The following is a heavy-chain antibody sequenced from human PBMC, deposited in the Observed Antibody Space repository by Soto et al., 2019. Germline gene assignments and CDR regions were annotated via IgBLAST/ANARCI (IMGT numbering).Heavy chain of an antibody. V-gene: IGHV1-18*01. Sequence: QVQLVQSGAEVKKPGASVKVSCKASGYTFSSYGISWVRQAPGQGLEWMGWISAYNGNTNYAQKLQGRVTTTTDTSTSTSYMDLRSLRADDTAVYYCARVSGGLVPTFGYWGQGTLVTVSS. CDR2: ISAYNGNT. D-gene: IGHD6-19*01. CDR1: GYTFSSYG. J-gene: IGHJ4*02. CDR3: ARVSGGLVPTFGY.